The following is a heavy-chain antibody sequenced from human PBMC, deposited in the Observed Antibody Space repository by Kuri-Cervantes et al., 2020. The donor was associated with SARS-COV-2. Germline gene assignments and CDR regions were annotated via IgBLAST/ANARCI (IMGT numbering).Heavy chain of an antibody. J-gene: IGHJ6*03. CDR1: GGSISSSSYY. V-gene: IGHV4-39*01. Sequence: SETLSLTCTVSGGSISSSSYYWGWIRQPPGKGLEWIGSVYYSGSTYYNPSLKSRVTISVDTSKNQFSLKLSSVTAADTAVYYCARGSMVAATTPYYYYYYYMDVWGKGTTVTVSS. CDR3: ARGSMVAATTPYYYYYYYMDV. D-gene: IGHD2-15*01. CDR2: VYYSGST.